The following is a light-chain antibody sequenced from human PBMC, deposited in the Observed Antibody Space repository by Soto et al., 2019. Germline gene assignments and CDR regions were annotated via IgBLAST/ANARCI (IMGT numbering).Light chain of an antibody. CDR1: QSITNW. CDR3: QQYSSYSPLT. Sequence: DIQMTQSPSTLSASVGDRVTITCRASQSITNWLAWYQQKPGKAPNLLIYDASTLESGVPSRFSGSGSGTEFTLTISSLQPDDFATYYCQQYSSYSPLTFGGGTKVEIK. V-gene: IGKV1-5*01. CDR2: DAS. J-gene: IGKJ4*01.